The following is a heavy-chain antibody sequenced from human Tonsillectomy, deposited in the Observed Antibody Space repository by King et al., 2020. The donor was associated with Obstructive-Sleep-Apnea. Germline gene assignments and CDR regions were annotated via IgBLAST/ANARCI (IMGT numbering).Heavy chain of an antibody. J-gene: IGHJ3*02. D-gene: IGHD6-13*01. V-gene: IGHV3-53*04. CDR3: ARGGSSSWYLGAFDI. Sequence: EVQLVESGGGLVQPGGSLRLSCAASGFTVSSNYMSWVRQAPGKGLEWVSVIYSGGSTYYADSVKGRFTISRHNSKNTLYLQMNSLRAEDTAVYYCARGGSSSWYLGAFDIWGQGTMVTVSS. CDR2: IYSGGST. CDR1: GFTVSSNY.